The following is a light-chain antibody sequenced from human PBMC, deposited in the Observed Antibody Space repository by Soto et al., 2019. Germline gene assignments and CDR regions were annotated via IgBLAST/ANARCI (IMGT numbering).Light chain of an antibody. J-gene: IGLJ3*02. Sequence: QSALTQPASVSGSPGQSITISCTGTSSDVGDYDYVSWYQQHPGKAPKLMIYEVSHRPSGVSDRFSGSKSGNTASLTISGLQAEDESDYYCSSFPTSSTPWVFGGGTKLTVL. CDR2: EVS. CDR1: SSDVGDYDY. V-gene: IGLV2-14*01. CDR3: SSFPTSSTPWV.